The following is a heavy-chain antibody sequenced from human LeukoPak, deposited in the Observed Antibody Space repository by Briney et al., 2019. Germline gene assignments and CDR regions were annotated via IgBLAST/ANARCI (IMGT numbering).Heavy chain of an antibody. V-gene: IGHV1-2*02. D-gene: IGHD2-2*01. Sequence: ASVKVSCKASGYTFTGYYMHWVRQAPGQGLEWMGWINPNSGGTNYAQKFQGRVTTTRDTSISTAYMELSRLRSDDTAVYYCARDKRPYQLLLPDYWGQGTLVTVSS. CDR3: ARDKRPYQLLLPDY. CDR1: GYTFTGYY. J-gene: IGHJ4*02. CDR2: INPNSGGT.